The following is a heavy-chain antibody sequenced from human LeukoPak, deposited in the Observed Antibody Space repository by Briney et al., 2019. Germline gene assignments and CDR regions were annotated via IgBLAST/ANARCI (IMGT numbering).Heavy chain of an antibody. D-gene: IGHD3-22*01. CDR3: GRAGSKARSYYYDSSGDFDY. Sequence: GASVTVSFKCSVYTVTIYDINWVWHGHGQGLEWMGWRNPNSGNTGCAKQFQGRGTITRDNSIKKAHMEMSSPRSEEAAVYYCGRAGSKARSYYYDSSGDFDYWGQGTLVTVSS. J-gene: IGHJ4*02. V-gene: IGHV1-8*03. CDR2: RNPNSGNT. CDR1: VYTVTIYD.